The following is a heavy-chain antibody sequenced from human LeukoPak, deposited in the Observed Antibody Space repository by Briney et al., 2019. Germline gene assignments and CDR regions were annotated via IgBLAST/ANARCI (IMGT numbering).Heavy chain of an antibody. CDR2: IKQDGSAK. CDR3: ARGYYYGSGSYYILDY. V-gene: IGHV3-7*01. D-gene: IGHD3-10*01. Sequence: GGSLRLSCAASGFTFSSYWMTWVRQAPGKGLEWVANIKQDGSAKYYVDSVKGRFTISRDNAKNSLYLQMNSLRAEDTAVYYCARGYYYGSGSYYILDYWGQGALVTVSS. CDR1: GFTFSSYW. J-gene: IGHJ4*02.